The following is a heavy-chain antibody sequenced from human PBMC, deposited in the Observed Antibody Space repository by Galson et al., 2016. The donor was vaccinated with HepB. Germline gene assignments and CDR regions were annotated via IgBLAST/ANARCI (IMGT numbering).Heavy chain of an antibody. J-gene: IGHJ6*02. V-gene: IGHV3-30-3*01. CDR3: ARDMARGRYYYYGMDV. CDR1: GFTFSNFSNYA. D-gene: IGHD3-10*01. CDR2: ISFDGSNK. Sequence: SLRLSCAASGFTFSNFSNYAMHWVRQAPGKGLEWVAVISFDGSNKYYADSVKGRFTISRDNSKNTVYLQMNSLRPKDTAVFYCARDMARGRYYYYGMDVWGQGTTVTVSS.